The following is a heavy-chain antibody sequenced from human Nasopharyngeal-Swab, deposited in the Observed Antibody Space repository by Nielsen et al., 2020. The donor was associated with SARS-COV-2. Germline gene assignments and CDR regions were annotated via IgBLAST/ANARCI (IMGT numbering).Heavy chain of an antibody. J-gene: IGHJ6*03. V-gene: IGHV4-34*01. CDR3: ARCFCPWKAAARWYYMDV. CDR2: ISHTGSP. D-gene: IGHD6-13*01. Sequence: WIRQPPGQGLEWIGEISHTGSPNYNPSLRGRVAISVDTSNNQVSLKLTSVTDADTAVCYCARCFCPWKAAARWYYMDVWGKGTTVTVSS.